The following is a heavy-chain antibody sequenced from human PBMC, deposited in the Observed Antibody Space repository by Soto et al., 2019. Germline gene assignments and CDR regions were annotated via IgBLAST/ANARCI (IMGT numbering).Heavy chain of an antibody. Sequence: QVQLVESGGGVVQPGRSLRLSCGAPGVTLISYGMHWVRQAPGKGLERVAGIWYDGSNKYYADSVKGRFTISRDNSKNTLYLQMNSLRAEDTAVYYCARDLADGCHDYWGQGTLVTVSS. CDR2: IWYDGSNK. D-gene: IGHD6-19*01. V-gene: IGHV3-33*01. CDR1: GVTLISYG. J-gene: IGHJ4*02. CDR3: ARDLADGCHDY.